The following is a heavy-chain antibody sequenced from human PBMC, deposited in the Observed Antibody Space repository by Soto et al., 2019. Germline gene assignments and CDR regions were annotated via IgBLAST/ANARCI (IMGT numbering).Heavy chain of an antibody. CDR2: ISGNGNTI. J-gene: IGHJ4*02. D-gene: IGHD6-19*01. Sequence: QVQLVESGGGLVKPGGSLRLSCAASGFSFNNYYMSWIRQAPGKGLEWISYISGNGNTIYYADSVKGRFTISRDNAKKSLYLQMNSLRAEDTAVFYCARDLIVGYNSGWYSFDSWGQETLVTVSS. CDR3: ARDLIVGYNSGWYSFDS. V-gene: IGHV3-11*01. CDR1: GFSFNNYY.